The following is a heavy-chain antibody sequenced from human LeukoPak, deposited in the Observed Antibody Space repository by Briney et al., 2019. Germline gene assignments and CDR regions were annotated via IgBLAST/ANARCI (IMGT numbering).Heavy chain of an antibody. CDR3: ARDLSPYSGSYFGWATYYYYYYMDV. V-gene: IGHV3-21*01. CDR2: ISSSSSYI. Sequence: PGGSLRLSCAASGFTFSSYSMNWVRQAPGKGLEWVSSISSSSSYIYYADSVKGRFTISRDNAKNSLYLQMNSLRAEDTAVYYCARDLSPYSGSYFGWATYYYYYYMDVWGKGTTVTISS. J-gene: IGHJ6*03. D-gene: IGHD1-26*01. CDR1: GFTFSSYS.